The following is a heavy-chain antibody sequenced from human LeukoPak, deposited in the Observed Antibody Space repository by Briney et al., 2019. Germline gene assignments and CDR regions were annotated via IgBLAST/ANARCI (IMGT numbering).Heavy chain of an antibody. V-gene: IGHV3-7*03. D-gene: IGHD6-13*01. CDR3: ARDRSSSTYYFDY. Sequence: GGSLRLSCAASGFTFSSYWMSWVRQAPGKGLEWVANIKQDGSEKYYVDSVKGRFTISRDNAKNSLYLQMNSLRAEDTAVYYRARDRSSSTYYFDYWGQGTLVTVSS. CDR2: IKQDGSEK. CDR1: GFTFSSYW. J-gene: IGHJ4*02.